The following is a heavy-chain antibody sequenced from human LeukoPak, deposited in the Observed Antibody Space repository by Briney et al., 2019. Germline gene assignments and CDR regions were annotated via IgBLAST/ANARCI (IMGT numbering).Heavy chain of an antibody. J-gene: IGHJ3*02. CDR3: ARVKAAAGFHDAFDI. V-gene: IGHV4-61*02. Sequence: SETLSLTCTVSGVSISSGSYYWSWIRQPAGKGLEWIGRIYTSGSTNYNPSLKSRVTISVDTSKNQFSLKLSSVTAADTAVYYCARVKAAAGFHDAFDIWGQGTMVTASS. CDR1: GVSISSGSYY. CDR2: IYTSGST. D-gene: IGHD6-13*01.